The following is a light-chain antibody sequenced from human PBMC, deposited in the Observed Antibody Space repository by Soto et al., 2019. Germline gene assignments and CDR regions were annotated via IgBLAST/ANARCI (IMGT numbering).Light chain of an antibody. CDR2: KAS. Sequence: IPMNQSPSTLSGSVGDRVTITCRASQTISSWLAWYQQKPGKAPKLLIYKASTLKSGVPSRFSGSGSGTEFTLTISSLQPDDFATYYCQQYNSYSTFGQGTKVDIK. J-gene: IGKJ1*01. CDR3: QQYNSYST. CDR1: QTISSW. V-gene: IGKV1-5*03.